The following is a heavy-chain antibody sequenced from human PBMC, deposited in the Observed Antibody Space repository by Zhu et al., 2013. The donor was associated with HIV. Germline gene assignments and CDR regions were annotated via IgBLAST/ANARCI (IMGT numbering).Heavy chain of an antibody. D-gene: IGHD2-8*01. CDR2: IIPIFDTV. CDR1: GGTFSNSA. CDR3: ARQDIVLMVYASNWFDP. V-gene: IGHV1-69*01. J-gene: IGHJ5*02. Sequence: QVQLVQSGAEVKKPGSSVKVSCKASGGTFSNSAITWVRQAPGQGLEWMGGIIPIFDTVNYAQKFQGRVTISADESTSTAYMELSSLRSDDTAVYYCARQDIVLMVYASNWFDPWGQGTLVTVSS.